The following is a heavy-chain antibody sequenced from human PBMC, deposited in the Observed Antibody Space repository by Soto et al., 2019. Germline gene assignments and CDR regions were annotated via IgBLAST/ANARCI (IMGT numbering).Heavy chain of an antibody. CDR1: TFTFTSSA. D-gene: IGHD1-26*01. CDR2: IVVGSGNT. CDR3: ATHREGATYYFDY. V-gene: IGHV1-58*01. Sequence: QMQLVQSGPEVKKPGTSVKVSCKASTFTFTSSAVQWVRQARGQRLGGIGWIVVGSGNTKYAQNFQERVTITRDMSSGTAYLELSSLRSEDTAVYYCATHREGATYYFDYWGQGTLLTVSS. J-gene: IGHJ4*02.